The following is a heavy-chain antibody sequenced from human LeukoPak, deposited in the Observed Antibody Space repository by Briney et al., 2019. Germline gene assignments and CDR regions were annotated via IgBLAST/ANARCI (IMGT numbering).Heavy chain of an antibody. V-gene: IGHV1-18*04. D-gene: IGHD3-10*01. CDR3: ARAKYYYGSGSYYDIYYYYMDV. J-gene: IGHJ6*03. Sequence: ASVKVSCKASGYTFTSYYMHWVRQAPGQGLEWMGWISAYNGNTNYAQKLQGRVTMTTDTSTSTAYMELRRLRSDDTAVYYCARAKYYYGSGSYYDIYYYYMDVWGKGTTVTVSS. CDR1: GYTFTSYY. CDR2: ISAYNGNT.